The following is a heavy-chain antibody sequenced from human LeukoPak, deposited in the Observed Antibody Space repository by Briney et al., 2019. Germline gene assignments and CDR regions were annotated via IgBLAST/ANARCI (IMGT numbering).Heavy chain of an antibody. J-gene: IGHJ4*02. D-gene: IGHD3-10*01. CDR2: IKQDGSEK. CDR3: ARRSGITMVRGVIDY. CDR1: GFTFSSYW. Sequence: GGSLRLSRAASGFTFSSYWMSWVRQAPGKGLEWVANIKQDGSEKYYVDSVKGRFTISRDNAKNSLYLQMNSLRAEDTAVYYCARRSGITMVRGVIDYWGQGTLVTVSS. V-gene: IGHV3-7*01.